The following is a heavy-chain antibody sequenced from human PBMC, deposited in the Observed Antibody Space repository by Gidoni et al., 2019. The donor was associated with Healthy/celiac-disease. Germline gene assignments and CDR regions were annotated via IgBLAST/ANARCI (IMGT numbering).Heavy chain of an antibody. CDR1: GGSISSSSYY. V-gene: IGHV4-39*01. J-gene: IGHJ5*02. Sequence: HLPLQESGPGLVKPSETLSLTCTVSGGSISSSSYYWGWIRQPPGKGLECIGSIYYSGSTYYNPSIKSRDTISVDTAKNQFSMKLSAVTAADTAVYYCARQGSTNWFDPWSREPWATAPQ. CDR2: IYYSGST. CDR3: ARQGSTNWFDP.